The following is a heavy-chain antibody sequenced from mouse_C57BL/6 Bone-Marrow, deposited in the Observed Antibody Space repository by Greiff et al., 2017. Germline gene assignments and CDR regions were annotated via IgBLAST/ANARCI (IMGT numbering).Heavy chain of an antibody. J-gene: IGHJ4*01. CDR3: AHYYGSSYDAMDY. CDR2: IDPSDSYT. Sequence: VQLQQPGAELVRPGTSVKLSCKASGYTFTSYWMHWVKQRPGQGLEWIGVIDPSDSYTNYNQKFKGKATLTVDKSSSTAYMQLSSLTSEDSAVYYCAHYYGSSYDAMDYWGQGTSVTVSS. CDR1: GYTFTSYW. D-gene: IGHD1-1*01. V-gene: IGHV1-59*01.